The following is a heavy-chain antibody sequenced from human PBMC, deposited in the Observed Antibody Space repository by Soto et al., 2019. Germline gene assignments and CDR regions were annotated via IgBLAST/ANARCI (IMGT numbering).Heavy chain of an antibody. CDR3: ARGRFIRDCSGGSCYSSYYYYYMDV. J-gene: IGHJ6*03. CDR1: GGSFSGYY. D-gene: IGHD2-15*01. V-gene: IGHV4-34*01. Sequence: SETLSLTCAVYGGSFSGYYWSWIRQPPGKGLEWIGEINHSGSTNYNPSLKSRVTISVDTSKNQFSLKLSSVTAADTAVYYCARGRFIRDCSGGSCYSSYYYYYMDVWGKGTTVTVSS. CDR2: INHSGST.